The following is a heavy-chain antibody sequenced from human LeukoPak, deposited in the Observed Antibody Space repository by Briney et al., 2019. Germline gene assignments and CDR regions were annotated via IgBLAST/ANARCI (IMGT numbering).Heavy chain of an antibody. CDR3: ARDPRTSGYDFFDS. D-gene: IGHD5-12*01. CDR1: GFTFSSYA. J-gene: IGHJ4*02. CDR2: VSGSGGST. Sequence: GGSLRLSCAASGFTFSSYAMSWVRQAPGKGLEWVSAVSGSGGSTYYADSVKGRFTVSRDDSRNTVHLQMNSLRAEDTAVYYCARDPRTSGYDFFDSWGQGTLVTVSS. V-gene: IGHV3-23*01.